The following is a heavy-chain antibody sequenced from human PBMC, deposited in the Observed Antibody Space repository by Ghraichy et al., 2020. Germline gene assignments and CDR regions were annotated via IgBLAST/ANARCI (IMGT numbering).Heavy chain of an antibody. CDR2: ISNGDGTI. D-gene: IGHD2-15*01. V-gene: IGHV3-48*02. J-gene: IGHJ4*02. CDR3: ATGGGTF. CDR1: GLTFSGYT. Sequence: GGSLRLSCAVSGLTFSGYTMKWVRQAPGKGLEWISFISNGDGTIYYADSVKGRFTISRDNAKNSLYLQMNSLRDEDTAVYYCATGGGTFWGQGTLDTVSS.